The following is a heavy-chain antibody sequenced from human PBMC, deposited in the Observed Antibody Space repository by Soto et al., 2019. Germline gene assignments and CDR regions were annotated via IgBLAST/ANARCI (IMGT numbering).Heavy chain of an antibody. Sequence: EVQLVESGGGLVQPGGSLRLSCAASGFTFSGDWMSWVRQAPGKGLEWVANLNQDGSQKYYVDSVKGRFTISRDNTKNSLYLQMNSLKAADTAVYFCARAFYGSTVGRWGQGTLVTVSS. CDR3: ARAFYGSTVGR. CDR1: GFTFSGDW. V-gene: IGHV3-7*04. J-gene: IGHJ1*01. D-gene: IGHD3-10*01. CDR2: LNQDGSQK.